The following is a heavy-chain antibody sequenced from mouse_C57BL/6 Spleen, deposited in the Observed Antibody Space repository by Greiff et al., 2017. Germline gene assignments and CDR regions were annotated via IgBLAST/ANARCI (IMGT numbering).Heavy chain of an antibody. Sequence: EVKLMESGGGLVQSGRSLRLSCATSGFTFSDFYMEWVRQAPGKGLEWIAASRNKANDYTTEYSASVKGRFIVSRDTSQSILYLQMNALRAEDTAIYYCAIYYDYPFAYWGQGTLVTVSA. J-gene: IGHJ3*01. D-gene: IGHD2-4*01. V-gene: IGHV7-1*01. CDR2: SRNKANDYTT. CDR3: AIYYDYPFAY. CDR1: GFTFSDFY.